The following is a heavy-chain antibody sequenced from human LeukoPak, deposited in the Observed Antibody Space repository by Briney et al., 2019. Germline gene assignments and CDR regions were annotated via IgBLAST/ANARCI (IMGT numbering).Heavy chain of an antibody. J-gene: IGHJ4*02. CDR2: INPNSGGT. Sequence: ASVKVSCKASGYTFTGYYTHWVRQAPGQGLEWMGWINPNSGGTNYAQKFQGRVTMTRDTSISTAYMELSRLRSDDTAVYYCARSALYSSSSELDYWGQGTLVTVSS. CDR1: GYTFTGYY. D-gene: IGHD6-6*01. V-gene: IGHV1-2*02. CDR3: ARSALYSSSSELDY.